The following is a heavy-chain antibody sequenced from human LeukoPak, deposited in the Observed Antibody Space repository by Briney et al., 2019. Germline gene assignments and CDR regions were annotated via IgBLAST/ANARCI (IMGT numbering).Heavy chain of an antibody. Sequence: PGGSLRLSCAASGFTFSSYWMTWVRQAPGKGLEWVANIRQDGSEKNYVDSVKGRFTISRDNPMNSLYLQMNSLRVDDTAVYFCMRQNRAYFFGRWGQGRLVTVS. J-gene: IGHJ4*02. CDR2: IRQDGSEK. CDR3: MRQNRAYFFGR. V-gene: IGHV3-7*01. CDR1: GFTFSSYW. D-gene: IGHD3-3*01.